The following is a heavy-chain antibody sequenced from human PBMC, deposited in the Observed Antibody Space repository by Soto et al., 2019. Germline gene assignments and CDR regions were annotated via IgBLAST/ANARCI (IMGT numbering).Heavy chain of an antibody. CDR3: ARLKTYDILNKSDY. D-gene: IGHD3-9*01. CDR1: GGSIGSSNW. J-gene: IGHJ4*02. CDR2: IYDSGST. Sequence: QVQLQESGPGLVKPSGTLSLTCAVSGGSIGSSNWWSWVRQPPGKGLEWTGEIYDSGSTNYNPSLKSRVTISLDKSKNQFSLKLSSVTAADAAVYYCARLKTYDILNKSDYWGQGSLVTVSS. V-gene: IGHV4-4*02.